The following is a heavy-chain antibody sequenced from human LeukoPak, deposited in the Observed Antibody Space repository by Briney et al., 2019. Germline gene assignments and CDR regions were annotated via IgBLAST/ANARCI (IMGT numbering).Heavy chain of an antibody. CDR2: IWYGGSNK. CDR3: AKDHYDSSGYSPPSGYYFDY. D-gene: IGHD3-22*01. Sequence: GGPLRLSCAASGFTFSSYGMHWVRQAPGKGLEWVAVIWYGGSNKYYADSVKGRFTISRDNSKNTLYLQMNSLRAEDTAVYYCAKDHYDSSGYSPPSGYYFDYWGQGTLVTVSS. V-gene: IGHV3-30*02. CDR1: GFTFSSYG. J-gene: IGHJ4*02.